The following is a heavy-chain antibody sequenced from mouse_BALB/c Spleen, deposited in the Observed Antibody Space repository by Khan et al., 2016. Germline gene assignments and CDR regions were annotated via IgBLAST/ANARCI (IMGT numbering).Heavy chain of an antibody. CDR3: ARDGYDGWFAY. CDR2: ISDDGYI. J-gene: IGHJ3*01. CDR1: GYSITSGYF. D-gene: IGHD2-2*01. V-gene: IGHV3-6*02. Sequence: EVQLQESGPGLVKPSQSLSLTCSVTGYSITSGYFWNWNRQLPGNKLEWMGYISDDGYIDYNPSLKNRISITRDTSKNQFFLSLNSVTTEDTATYFCARDGYDGWFAYWGQGTLVTVSA.